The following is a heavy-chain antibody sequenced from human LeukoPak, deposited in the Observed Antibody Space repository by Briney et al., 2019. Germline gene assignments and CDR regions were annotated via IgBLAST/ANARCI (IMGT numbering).Heavy chain of an antibody. CDR3: ARIYDTTAY. D-gene: IGHD3-16*01. V-gene: IGHV3-48*02. J-gene: IGHJ4*02. CDR2: IDSNSSNI. Sequence: GGSLRLSCAASGFTFTSYSMNWVRQAPGKGLEWISYIDSNSSNIYYADSVKGRFTISRDNAKNSLYLQMNSLRDEDTAVYFCARIYDTTAYWGQGTLVTVSS. CDR1: GFTFTSYS.